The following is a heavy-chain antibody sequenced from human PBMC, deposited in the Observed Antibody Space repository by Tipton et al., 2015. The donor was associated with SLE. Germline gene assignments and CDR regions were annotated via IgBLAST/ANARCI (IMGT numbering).Heavy chain of an antibody. V-gene: IGHV4-39*01. CDR1: GGSISSSSYY. CDR3: ARRVIAGYSGYGFFDY. CDR2: IYYSGST. Sequence: TLSLTCTVSGGSISSSSYYWGWIRQPPGKGLEWIGSIYYSGSTYYNPSLKSRVTISVDTSKNQFSLKLSSVTAADTAVYYCARRVIAGYSGYGFFDYWGQGTLVTVSS. D-gene: IGHD5-12*01. J-gene: IGHJ4*02.